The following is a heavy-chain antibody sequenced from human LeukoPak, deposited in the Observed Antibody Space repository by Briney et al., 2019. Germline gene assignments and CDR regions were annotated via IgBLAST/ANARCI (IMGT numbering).Heavy chain of an antibody. CDR1: GFTVSSNY. V-gene: IGHV3-53*01. Sequence: GGSLRLSCPASGFTVSSNYMSWIRQAPGKGLEWVSVIYSGGDTYYADSVKGRFTISRDKSKNTLFLQMNSLRAEDTAVYYCARDMLAYCGGDCPPGYWGQGTLVTVSS. CDR3: ARDMLAYCGGDCPPGY. D-gene: IGHD2-21*02. J-gene: IGHJ4*02. CDR2: IYSGGDT.